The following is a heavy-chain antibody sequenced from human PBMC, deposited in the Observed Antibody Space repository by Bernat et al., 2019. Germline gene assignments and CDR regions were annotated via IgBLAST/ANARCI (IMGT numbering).Heavy chain of an antibody. D-gene: IGHD4-17*01. J-gene: IGHJ3*02. V-gene: IGHV4-31*03. CDR1: GGSISTGDYY. CDR2: IYYSGNT. Sequence: QVQLQESGPGLVKPSQTLSLICTVSGGSISTGDYYWSWIRQHPGKGLEWIGYIYYSGNTYYNPSHKSRVTISVDTSKNQFSLKLSSVTAADTAVYFCARVEGAYVDFDIWGQGTMVTVSS. CDR3: ARVEGAYVDFDI.